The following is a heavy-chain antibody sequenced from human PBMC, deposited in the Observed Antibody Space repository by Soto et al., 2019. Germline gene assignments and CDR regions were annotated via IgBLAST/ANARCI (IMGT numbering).Heavy chain of an antibody. CDR3: VTFSPKYCSSTSCFKWGWFDP. V-gene: IGHV1-18*01. J-gene: IGHJ5*02. D-gene: IGHD2-2*01. CDR2: ISAHTGHT. CDR1: GYTFTNYG. Sequence: ASVKVSCKASGYTFTNYGISWVRQAPGQGLEWMGWISAHTGHTNYAQKFQGRVTMTEDTSTDTAYIELSSLRSEDTAVYYCVTFSPKYCSSTSCFKWGWFDPWGQGTLVTVSS.